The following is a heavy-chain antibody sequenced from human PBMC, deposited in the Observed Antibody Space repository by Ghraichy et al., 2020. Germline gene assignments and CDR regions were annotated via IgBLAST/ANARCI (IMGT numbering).Heavy chain of an antibody. D-gene: IGHD3-10*01. CDR1: GYSFTNSG. Sequence: ASVKVSCKASGYSFTNSGFSWVRQAPGQGLEWMGWISPYNGYTNYAQKFQGRVTMTTDTSTSTAYMELGSLRSDDTAVYYCATDSYYLPLKDAFHFWGQGTMVAVSS. V-gene: IGHV1-18*01. J-gene: IGHJ3*01. CDR2: ISPYNGYT. CDR3: ATDSYYLPLKDAFHF.